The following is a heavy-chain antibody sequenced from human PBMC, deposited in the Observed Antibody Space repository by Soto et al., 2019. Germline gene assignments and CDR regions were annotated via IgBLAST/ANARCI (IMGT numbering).Heavy chain of an antibody. D-gene: IGHD6-13*01. CDR2: ISRTSSYL. CDR1: EFSFSSYS. J-gene: IGHJ4*02. V-gene: IGHV3-21*01. CDR3: AGGSSTNSYFFDY. Sequence: GSLRLSCAASEFSFSSYSMNWVRQAPGKGLEWVSSISRTSSYLYYADSVKGRFTISRDNAKNSLYLQMNSLTAEDTAMYYCAGGSSTNSYFFDYWGQGTLVTVSS.